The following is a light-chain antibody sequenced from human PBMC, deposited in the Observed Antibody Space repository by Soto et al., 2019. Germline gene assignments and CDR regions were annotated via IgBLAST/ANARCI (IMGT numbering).Light chain of an antibody. Sequence: QSVLTQPASVSGSPGQSITISCTGTSSDVGSYNLVSWYQQHPGEAPKLMLYGGTKRPSGVSNRFSGSKSGNTASLTISGLQAEDEADYYCCSYAGITTYYVFGTGTKVTVL. CDR2: GGT. V-gene: IGLV2-23*01. CDR1: SSDVGSYNL. CDR3: CSYAGITTYYV. J-gene: IGLJ1*01.